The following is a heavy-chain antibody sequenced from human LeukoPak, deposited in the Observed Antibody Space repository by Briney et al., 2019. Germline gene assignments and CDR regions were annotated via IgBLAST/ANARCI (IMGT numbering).Heavy chain of an antibody. V-gene: IGHV3-66*01. CDR3: ARERSLEIAVAGTIFDY. Sequence: PGGSLRLSCAASGFTFSDYYMSWIRQAPGKGLEWVSVIYSGGSTYYADSVKGRFTISRDNSKNTLYLQMKSLRAEDTAVYYCARERSLEIAVAGTIFDYWGQGTLVTVSS. J-gene: IGHJ4*02. D-gene: IGHD6-19*01. CDR1: GFTFSDYY. CDR2: IYSGGST.